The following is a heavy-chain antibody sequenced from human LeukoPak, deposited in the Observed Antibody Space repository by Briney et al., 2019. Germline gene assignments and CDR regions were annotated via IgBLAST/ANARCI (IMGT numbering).Heavy chain of an antibody. CDR1: GFSFGSYY. D-gene: IGHD3-3*01. Sequence: PGGSLTLSCAAPGFSFGSYYMHWVRQAPGKGLDWVSRINIDGSDTNYAAPVKGRFTLSRATSKNTLFIQIYGLTADTTSVYYCARLGRSGYYLDYWGEGTLVTVSS. CDR3: ARLGRSGYYLDY. CDR2: INIDGSDT. V-gene: IGHV3-74*01. J-gene: IGHJ4*02.